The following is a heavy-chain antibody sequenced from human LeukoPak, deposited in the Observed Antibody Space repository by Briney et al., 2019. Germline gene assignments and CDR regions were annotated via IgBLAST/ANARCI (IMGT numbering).Heavy chain of an antibody. D-gene: IGHD2-15*01. CDR3: ARILAAPYWFDP. J-gene: IGHJ5*02. CDR1: GGSISSGSYY. CDR2: IYTSGST. Sequence: TLSLTCTVSGGSISSGSYYWSWIRQPAGKGLEWIGRIYTSGSTNYNPSLKSRVTISVDTSKNQFSLKQSSVTAADTAVYYCARILAAPYWFDPWGQGTLVTVSS. V-gene: IGHV4-61*02.